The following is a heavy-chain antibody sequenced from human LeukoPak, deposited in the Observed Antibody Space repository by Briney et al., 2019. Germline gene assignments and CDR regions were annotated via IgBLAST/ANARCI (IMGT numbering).Heavy chain of an antibody. D-gene: IGHD6-13*01. CDR2: IIPIFRTA. CDR3: ARNIAAAAKEAFDI. Sequence: SGGXFSXYXXXXXXQXXXXGLXXXXXIIPIFRTANYAQKFQGRVTITTDESTSTAYMELSSLRSEDTAVYYCARNIAAAAKEAFDIWGQGTMVTVSS. J-gene: IGHJ3*02. V-gene: IGHV1-69*05. CDR1: GGXFSXYX.